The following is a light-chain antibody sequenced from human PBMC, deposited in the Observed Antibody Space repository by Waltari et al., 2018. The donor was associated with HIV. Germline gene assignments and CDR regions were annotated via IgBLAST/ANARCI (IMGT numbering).Light chain of an antibody. J-gene: IGKJ3*01. V-gene: IGKV1-39*01. CDR1: QSISSS. Sequence: DIQMTQYPSSLSASVGDRVTITCRASQSISSSLNWYQQKPGKAPKILIYAASSLQSGVPSRFSGSASGTDFTLTISSLQPEDFATYYCQQSYSTLFTFGPGTKVDSK. CDR3: QQSYSTLFT. CDR2: AAS.